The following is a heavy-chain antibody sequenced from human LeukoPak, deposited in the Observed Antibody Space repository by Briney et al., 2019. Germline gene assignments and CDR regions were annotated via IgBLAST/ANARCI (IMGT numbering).Heavy chain of an antibody. Sequence: PGGSLRLSCAASGFTVSSNYMSWVRQAPGKGLEWVSVIYSGGSTYYADSMKGRFTISRDNAKSSLYLQMNSLRAEDTAVYYCARVMAGYSYMDVWGKGTTVTVSS. CDR1: GFTVSSNY. D-gene: IGHD3-10*01. CDR2: IYSGGST. J-gene: IGHJ6*03. V-gene: IGHV3-66*01. CDR3: ARVMAGYSYMDV.